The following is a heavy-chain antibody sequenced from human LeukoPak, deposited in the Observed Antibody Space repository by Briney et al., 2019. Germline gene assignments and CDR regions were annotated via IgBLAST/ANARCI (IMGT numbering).Heavy chain of an antibody. CDR1: GGSISSGSYY. CDR2: IYTSGST. J-gene: IGHJ4*02. D-gene: IGHD1-26*01. CDR3: AREAVGAAMIFDH. V-gene: IGHV4-61*02. Sequence: PSQTLSLTCTVSGGSISSGSYYWSWIRQPAGKGLEWIGRIYTSGSTNYNPSLKSRVTISVDTSKNQFSLKLSSVTAADTAVYYCAREAVGAAMIFDHWGQGTLVTVSS.